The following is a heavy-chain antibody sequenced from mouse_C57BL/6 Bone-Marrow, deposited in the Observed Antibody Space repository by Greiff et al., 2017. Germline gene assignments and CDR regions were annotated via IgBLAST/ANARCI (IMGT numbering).Heavy chain of an antibody. CDR3: ARRDPHYGSSY. Sequence: QVQLQQSGAELVKPGASVKISCKASGYAFSSYWMNWVKQRPGKGLEWIGQIYPGDGDTNYNGKFKGKATLTADKSSSTAYMQLSSLTSEDSAVYFCARRDPHYGSSYWGQGTTLTVSS. CDR2: IYPGDGDT. D-gene: IGHD1-1*01. V-gene: IGHV1-80*01. CDR1: GYAFSSYW. J-gene: IGHJ2*01.